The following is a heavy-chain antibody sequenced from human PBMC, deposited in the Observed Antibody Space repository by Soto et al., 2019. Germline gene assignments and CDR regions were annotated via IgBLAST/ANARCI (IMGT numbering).Heavy chain of an antibody. Sequence: SETLSLTCTVSGDSISSGGYYWSWIRQHPGKGLEWIGYIYYSGSTYYNPSLKSRVTISVDTSKNQFSLKLSSVTAADTAVYYCARFERVYRPFDYWGQGTLVTVSS. CDR3: ARFERVYRPFDY. J-gene: IGHJ4*02. CDR1: GDSISSGGYY. CDR2: IYYSGST. V-gene: IGHV4-31*03. D-gene: IGHD2-8*01.